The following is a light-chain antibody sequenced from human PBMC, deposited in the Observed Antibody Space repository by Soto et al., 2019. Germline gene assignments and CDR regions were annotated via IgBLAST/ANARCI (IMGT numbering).Light chain of an antibody. CDR2: DVS. J-gene: IGLJ3*02. V-gene: IGLV2-11*01. CDR3: CSYAGSYTWV. CDR1: SSDVGGYNY. Sequence: QSALTQPRSVSGSPGQSVTISCTGTSSDVGGYNYVSWYQQHPGKAPKLMIYDVSKRPSGVSDPFSGSKSGNTASLTISGLQAEDEADYYFCSYAGSYTWVFGGGTKLTVL.